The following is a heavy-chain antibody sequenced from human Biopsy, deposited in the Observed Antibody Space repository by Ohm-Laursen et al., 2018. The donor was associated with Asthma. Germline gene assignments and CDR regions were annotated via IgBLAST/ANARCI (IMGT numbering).Heavy chain of an antibody. CDR1: GYSFELNG. CDR2: ISDYLENP. Sequence: ASVKVSCNTSGYSFELNGMSWVRQRPGQGLEWMGWISDYLENPNYAQKFQGRVNMTYDRSTNTAYMELKSLRTDDTAVYFCARTYCTLNTCYASFDHWGQGTLVAVSS. J-gene: IGHJ4*02. CDR3: ARTYCTLNTCYASFDH. V-gene: IGHV1-18*04. D-gene: IGHD2-2*01.